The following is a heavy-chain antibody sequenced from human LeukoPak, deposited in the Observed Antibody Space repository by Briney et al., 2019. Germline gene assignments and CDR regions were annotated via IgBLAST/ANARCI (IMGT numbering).Heavy chain of an antibody. J-gene: IGHJ4*02. CDR1: GFTFSSYG. CDR3: AKDIRSYYDSGGFDY. Sequence: GGSLRLSCAASGFTFSSYGMHWVRQAPGKGLEWVAVISYDGSNKYYADSVKGRFTISRDNSKNTLYLQMNSLRAEDTAVYYCAKDIRSYYDSGGFDYWGQGTLVTVSS. D-gene: IGHD3-22*01. V-gene: IGHV3-30*18. CDR2: ISYDGSNK.